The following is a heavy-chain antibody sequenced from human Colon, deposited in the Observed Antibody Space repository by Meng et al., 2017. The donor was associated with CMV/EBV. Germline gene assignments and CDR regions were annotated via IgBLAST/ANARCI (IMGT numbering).Heavy chain of an antibody. J-gene: IGHJ3*02. V-gene: IGHV1-18*01. D-gene: IGHD2-2*01. CDR1: GYRFTSYG. CDR3: ARNYCSSVDCNLGDGLNM. Sequence: ASVKVSCKASGYRFTSYGIDWVRQALGQGLEWMGWISVYHGDTAYAHKFQDRVTMTTDTSTGTAYMELRRLTSDDTADYYCARNYCSSVDCNLGDGLNMWGQGTRVTVSS. CDR2: ISVYHGDT.